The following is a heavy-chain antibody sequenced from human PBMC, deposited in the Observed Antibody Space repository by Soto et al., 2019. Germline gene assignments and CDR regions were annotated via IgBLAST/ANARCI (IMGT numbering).Heavy chain of an antibody. J-gene: IGHJ5*02. CDR1: GGSISSYY. Sequence: SETLSLTCTVSGGSISSYYWSWIRQPPGKGLEWIGYIYYSGSTNYNPSLKSRVTISVDTSKNQFSLKLSSVTAADTAVYYCARGVDTGSYNWFDPWGQGTLVTVSS. CDR3: ARGVDTGSYNWFDP. V-gene: IGHV4-59*01. D-gene: IGHD5-18*01. CDR2: IYYSGST.